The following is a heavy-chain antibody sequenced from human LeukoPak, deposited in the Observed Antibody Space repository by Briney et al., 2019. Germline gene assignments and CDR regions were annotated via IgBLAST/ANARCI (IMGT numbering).Heavy chain of an antibody. CDR1: GFTFSDYY. Sequence: RGSLRLSCAPSGFTFSDYYMSWIPEAPGKGLGWVSYISSTGNTIYYANSVNGRFPISRDNAKNSLYLQMNSLRAEDTAAYYCSAGHYYYYMDVWGKGTTVTVS. CDR2: ISSTGNTI. J-gene: IGHJ6*03. V-gene: IGHV3-11*04. CDR3: SAGHYYYYMDV. D-gene: IGHD6-13*01.